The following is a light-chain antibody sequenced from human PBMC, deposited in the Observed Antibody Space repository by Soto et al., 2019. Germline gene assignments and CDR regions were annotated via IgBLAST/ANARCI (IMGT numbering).Light chain of an antibody. J-gene: IGKJ4*01. CDR1: QGIRSW. Sequence: IQMTQSPASVSASLGDRVTITCRASQGIRSWLAWYQQKPGKAPKLLIYAASSLQSGVPSRFRGSGSGTDFTLTISILQPEDFETYYCQQANSFPLTFGGGTKVDIK. V-gene: IGKV1-12*01. CDR2: AAS. CDR3: QQANSFPLT.